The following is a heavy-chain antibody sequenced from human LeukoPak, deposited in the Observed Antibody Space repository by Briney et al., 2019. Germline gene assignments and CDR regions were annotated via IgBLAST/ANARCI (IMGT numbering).Heavy chain of an antibody. CDR1: GFTFSNYA. V-gene: IGHV3-23*01. J-gene: IGHJ4*02. CDR2: IGGSGGSI. D-gene: IGHD3-22*01. Sequence: GGSLRLSCAASGFTFSNYAMTWVRQAPGKGLEWVSTIGGSGGSIYYADSVKGRFTISRGSSKNTLYLQMNSLRAEDTAVYYCAKGRTMIGPNTPSHFDYWGQGTLVTVSS. CDR3: AKGRTMIGPNTPSHFDY.